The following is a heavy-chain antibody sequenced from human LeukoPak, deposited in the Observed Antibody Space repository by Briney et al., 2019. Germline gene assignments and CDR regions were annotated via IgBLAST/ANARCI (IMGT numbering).Heavy chain of an antibody. D-gene: IGHD6-13*01. V-gene: IGHV3-21*01. J-gene: IGHJ5*02. Sequence: GGSLRLSCAASGFTFSSYSMNWVRQAPGKGLEWVSSISSSSSYIYYADSVKGRFTISRDNAKNSLYLQMNSLRAEDTTVYYCARGSIAAANYNWFDPWGQGTLVTVSS. CDR3: ARGSIAAANYNWFDP. CDR2: ISSSSSYI. CDR1: GFTFSSYS.